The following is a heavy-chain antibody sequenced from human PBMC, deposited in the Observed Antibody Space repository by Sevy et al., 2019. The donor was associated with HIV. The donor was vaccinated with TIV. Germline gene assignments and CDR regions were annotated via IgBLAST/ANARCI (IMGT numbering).Heavy chain of an antibody. CDR1: GFTFSDYY. CDR3: TRNGGAFDNGFDP. Sequence: GGSLRLSCAASGFTFSDYYMSWIRQAPGKGLEWVSYISGISTYTNYADSVKGRFTISRDNAKNSLNLQMNSLRAEDTAVYYCTRNGGAFDNGFDPWGQGTLVTVSS. V-gene: IGHV3-11*06. J-gene: IGHJ5*02. CDR2: ISGISTYT. D-gene: IGHD2-8*01.